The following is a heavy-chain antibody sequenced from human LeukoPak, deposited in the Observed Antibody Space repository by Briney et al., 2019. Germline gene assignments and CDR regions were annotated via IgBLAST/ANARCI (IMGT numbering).Heavy chain of an antibody. CDR1: GFTFDDYA. D-gene: IGHD6-19*01. Sequence: GGSLRLSCAASGFTFDDYAMHWVRQAPGKGLEWVSGISWNSGSIGYVDSVKGRFTISRDNARNSLYLQMNTLRVADTAVYYCARGRGWIYDSWGRGTLVTVSS. CDR2: ISWNSGSI. V-gene: IGHV3-9*01. CDR3: ARGRGWIYDS. J-gene: IGHJ4*02.